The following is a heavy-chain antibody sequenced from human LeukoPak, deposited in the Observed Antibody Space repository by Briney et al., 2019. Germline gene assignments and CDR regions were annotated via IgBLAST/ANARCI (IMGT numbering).Heavy chain of an antibody. CDR1: GGSFSGYY. CDR2: INHSGST. CDR3: ARGRGVVVPAATLGY. V-gene: IGHV4-34*01. Sequence: SETLSLTCAVYGGSFSGYYWSWIRQPPGKGLEWIGEINHSGSTNYNPSLKSRVTISVDTSKNQFSLKLSFVTAADTAVYYCARGRGVVVPAATLGYWGQGTLVTVSS. D-gene: IGHD2-2*01. J-gene: IGHJ4*02.